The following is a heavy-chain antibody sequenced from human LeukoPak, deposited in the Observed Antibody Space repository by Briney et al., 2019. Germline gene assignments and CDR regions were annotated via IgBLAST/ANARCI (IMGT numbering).Heavy chain of an antibody. CDR1: GFIFSNYV. CDR3: AKDVGKWESLHFSDY. V-gene: IGHV3-23*01. CDR2: ISGSGAST. Sequence: GGSLRLSCAASGFIFSNYVMSWVRQAPGKGLEWISGISGSGASTYYADSVKGRFTISRDDSRNTLYLQMNSLRGDDTAVYYCAKDVGKWESLHFSDYWGQGTLVTVSS. J-gene: IGHJ4*02. D-gene: IGHD1-26*01.